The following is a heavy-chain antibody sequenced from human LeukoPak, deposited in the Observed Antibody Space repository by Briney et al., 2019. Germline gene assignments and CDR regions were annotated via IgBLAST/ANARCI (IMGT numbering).Heavy chain of an antibody. V-gene: IGHV1-3*01. J-gene: IGHJ5*02. CDR3: ARGREWRHYDSSGYPNWFDP. CDR1: GGTFSSYA. D-gene: IGHD3-22*01. CDR2: INAGNGNT. Sequence: ASVKVSCKASGGTFSSYAMHWVRQAPGQRLEWMGWINAGNGNTKYSQKFRGRVTITRDTSASTAYMELSSLRSEDTAVYYCARGREWRHYDSSGYPNWFDPWGQGTLVTVSS.